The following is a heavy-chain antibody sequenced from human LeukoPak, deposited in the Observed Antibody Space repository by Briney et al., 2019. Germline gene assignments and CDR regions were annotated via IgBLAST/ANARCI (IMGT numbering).Heavy chain of an antibody. D-gene: IGHD2-2*01. CDR3: ARGGSGYQLPEFDY. V-gene: IGHV1-2*02. Sequence: ASVKVSCKASGYTFTGYYMHWVRQAPGQGLEWMGWINPNSGGTNYAQEFQGRVTMTRDTSISTAYMELSRLRSYDTAVYYCARGGSGYQLPEFDYWGQGTLVTVSS. CDR2: INPNSGGT. CDR1: GYTFTGYY. J-gene: IGHJ4*02.